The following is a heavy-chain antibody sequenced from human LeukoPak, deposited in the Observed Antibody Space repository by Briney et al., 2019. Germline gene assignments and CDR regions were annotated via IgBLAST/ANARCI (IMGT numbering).Heavy chain of an antibody. CDR3: AGGSWGSLITFFGVVTTSRYYGMDV. D-gene: IGHD3-3*01. V-gene: IGHV4-31*02. CDR1: GFTFSSYA. CDR2: IYYSGST. Sequence: LRLSCAASGFTFSSYAMSWIRQHPGKGLEWIGYIYYSGSTYYNPSLKSRVTISVDTSKNQFSLKLSSVTAADTAVYYCAGGSWGSLITFFGVVTTSRYYGMDVWGQGTTVTVSS. J-gene: IGHJ6*02.